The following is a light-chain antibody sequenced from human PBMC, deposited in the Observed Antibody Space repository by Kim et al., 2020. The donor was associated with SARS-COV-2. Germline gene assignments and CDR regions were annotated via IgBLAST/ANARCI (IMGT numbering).Light chain of an antibody. Sequence: RATINCKSSQSVLYSSSNKNYLAWYQQKPGQPPKLLMYWASTREAGVPDRFSGSGSGTEFTLTISTLQAEDVAIYDCQQYYSVPYTFGQGTKLEF. V-gene: IGKV4-1*01. J-gene: IGKJ2*01. CDR2: WAS. CDR3: QQYYSVPYT. CDR1: QSVLYSSSNKNY.